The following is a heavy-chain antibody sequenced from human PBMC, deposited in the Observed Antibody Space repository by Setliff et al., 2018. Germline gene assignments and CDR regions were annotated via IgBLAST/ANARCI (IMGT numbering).Heavy chain of an antibody. CDR1: GGSISPYY. CDR3: ARSPSSGAYWNPRPFYSDY. J-gene: IGHJ4*02. V-gene: IGHV4-59*08. Sequence: SETLSLTCSVSGGSISPYYWIWIRQSPGKGLEWIGYIFYSGSARYNPSLESRVTMSVDTSKNHFSLKVNSVTAADTALYYCARSPSSGAYWNPRPFYSDYWGQGTLVTVSS. CDR2: IFYSGSA. D-gene: IGHD1-26*01.